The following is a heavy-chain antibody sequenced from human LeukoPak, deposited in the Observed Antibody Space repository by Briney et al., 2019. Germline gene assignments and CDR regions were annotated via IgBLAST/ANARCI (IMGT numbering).Heavy chain of an antibody. CDR3: ARRSYGPSSFDY. Sequence: SETLSLTCTVSGGSISSYYWSWIRQPPGKGLEWIGYIYTSGSTNYNPSLKSRVTISVDTSKNQFSLKLSSVTAADTAVYYCARRSYGPSSFDYWGQGTLVTVYS. V-gene: IGHV4-4*09. CDR1: GGSISSYY. D-gene: IGHD5-18*01. J-gene: IGHJ4*02. CDR2: IYTSGST.